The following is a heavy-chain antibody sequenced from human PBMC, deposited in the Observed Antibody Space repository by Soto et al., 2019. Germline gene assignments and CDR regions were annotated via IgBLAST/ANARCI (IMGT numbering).Heavy chain of an antibody. Sequence: QVQLVQSGAEVKKPGASVKVSCKTSGYNFTTYGVSWVRQAPGQGLEWMGWVSGHNGHANYAQTFQGRVTMTTDTSTTTAYMELRSLRSDDTAVYSCARDQPYSTGCYYFDQWGQGTLAIVTS. CDR1: GYNFTTYG. D-gene: IGHD6-19*01. CDR2: VSGHNGHA. CDR3: ARDQPYSTGCYYFDQ. J-gene: IGHJ4*02. V-gene: IGHV1-18*01.